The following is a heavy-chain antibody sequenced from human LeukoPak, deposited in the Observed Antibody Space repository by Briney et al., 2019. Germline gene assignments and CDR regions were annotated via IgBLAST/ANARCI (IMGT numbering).Heavy chain of an antibody. CDR1: GFTFSSYA. CDR3: AKDRSGWGFDY. V-gene: IGHV3-23*01. J-gene: IGHJ4*02. CDR2: ISSGGGST. Sequence: GGSLRLSCAASGFTFSSYAMSWVRQAPGKGLEWVSLISSGGGSTYYADSVKGRFTISGDKSKNTLFLQMNSLRAEDTALYYCAKDRSGWGFDYWGQGTLVTVSS. D-gene: IGHD3-16*01.